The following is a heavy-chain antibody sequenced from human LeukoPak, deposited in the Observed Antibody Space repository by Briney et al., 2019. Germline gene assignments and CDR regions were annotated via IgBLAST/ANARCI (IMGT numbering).Heavy chain of an antibody. Sequence: GESLKISCKGSGDSFTSYWIGWVGQMPGKGLEWMGIIYPGDSDTRYSPSFQGQVTISADKSISTAYLQWSSLKASDTAMYYCARLGSGSYYSLSDFDYWGQGTLVTVSS. CDR1: GDSFTSYW. CDR2: IYPGDSDT. J-gene: IGHJ4*02. D-gene: IGHD1-26*01. V-gene: IGHV5-51*01. CDR3: ARLGSGSYYSLSDFDY.